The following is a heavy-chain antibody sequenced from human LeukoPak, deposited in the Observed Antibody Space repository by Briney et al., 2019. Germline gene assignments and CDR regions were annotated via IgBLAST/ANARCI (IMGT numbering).Heavy chain of an antibody. CDR3: ARVRAGYCTSTSCYTGMDV. CDR2: ITGSGGFT. Sequence: GGSLRLSCAASGFPFSTYAMNWVRQAPGKGLEWVSVITGSGGFTQYADSVKGRFTISRDNSKNTLYLQMNSLRAEDTAVYYCARVRAGYCTSTSCYTGMDVWGQGTTVTVSS. CDR1: GFPFSTYA. D-gene: IGHD2-2*01. J-gene: IGHJ6*02. V-gene: IGHV3-23*01.